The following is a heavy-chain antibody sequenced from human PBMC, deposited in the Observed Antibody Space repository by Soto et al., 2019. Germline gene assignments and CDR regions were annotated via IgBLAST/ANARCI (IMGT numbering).Heavy chain of an antibody. V-gene: IGHV2-5*02. CDR3: AHRLAIHAPSYYLDD. CDR2: IYWDDDK. J-gene: IGHJ6*03. CDR1: GFSLSTSGAG. Sequence: SGPTLVNPTRTLTLTCTFSGFSLSTSGAGVGWVRQPPGKALDWLALIYWDDDKRYSPSLKSRLTITKDTSKNQVVLTMTKTDPVDTATYYHAHRLAIHAPSYYLDDWGKRTTVTVSS.